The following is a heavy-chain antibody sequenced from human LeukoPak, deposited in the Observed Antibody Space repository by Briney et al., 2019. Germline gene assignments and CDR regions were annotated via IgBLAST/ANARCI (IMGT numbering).Heavy chain of an antibody. CDR3: DRGRQDVTMIVVVMTAVSYYLDV. D-gene: IGHD3-22*01. CDR1: GGSFSGYY. J-gene: IGHJ6*03. V-gene: IGHV4-34*01. CDR2: MNPSGST. Sequence: SETLSLTCAVYGGSFSGYYWTWIRQTPEKGLEWIGEMNPSGSTNYNPSLKRRVTISVDTSKNPFSMELSSVTAADTAVYYCDRGRQDVTMIVVVMTAVSYYLDVWGKGTTVTVS.